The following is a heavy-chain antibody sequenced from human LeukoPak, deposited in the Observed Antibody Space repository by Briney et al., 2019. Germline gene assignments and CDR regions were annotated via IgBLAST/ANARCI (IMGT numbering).Heavy chain of an antibody. CDR1: GGSISSRSYY. CDR2: IYFSGMN. D-gene: IGHD5-24*01. CDR3: ATFGSSMATFDY. V-gene: IGHV4-39*07. J-gene: IGHJ4*02. Sequence: PSETLSLTCTVSGGSISSRSYYWGWIRQPPGKGLEWIGSIYFSGMNYYNPSLKSRVTISVDTSKNQFSLKLSSVTAADTAVYYCATFGSSMATFDYWGQGTLVTVSS.